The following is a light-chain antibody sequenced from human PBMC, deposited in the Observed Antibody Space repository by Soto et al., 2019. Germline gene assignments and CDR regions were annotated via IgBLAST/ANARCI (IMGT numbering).Light chain of an antibody. CDR2: EVN. CDR1: SIDVGAYNY. J-gene: IGLJ1*01. V-gene: IGLV2-14*01. CDR3: SSYASTSTAV. Sequence: QSVLTQPASVSGPLGKSITISCTGTSIDVGAYNYVSWYQQHPGKAPKLMIYEVNSRPSGVSNRFSGSMSGITASLTISGLQAEDEGDYYCSSYASTSTAVFGTGTKVTV.